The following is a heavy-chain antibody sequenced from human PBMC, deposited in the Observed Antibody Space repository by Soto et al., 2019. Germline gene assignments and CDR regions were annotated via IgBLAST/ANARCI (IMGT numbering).Heavy chain of an antibody. CDR1: GGSISTTNYY. D-gene: IGHD3-22*01. Sequence: QLHLQESGPGLVKPSETLSLTCAVSGGSISTTNYYWGWIRQPPGKGLEWIGSVYYSGSTYYNPSLNSRVTISVDTSKNQFSLNLSSVTAADTAVYYCARRTTSAFYPLVWGQGTLVTVSS. J-gene: IGHJ4*02. CDR3: ARRTTSAFYPLV. CDR2: VYYSGST. V-gene: IGHV4-39*01.